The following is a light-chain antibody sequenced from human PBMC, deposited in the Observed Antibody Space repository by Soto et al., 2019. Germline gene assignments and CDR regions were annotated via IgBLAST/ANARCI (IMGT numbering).Light chain of an antibody. CDR2: DAS. J-gene: IGKJ4*01. CDR3: QQYDNLPLT. CDR1: QDISNY. Sequence: DIQMTQSPSSLSASVGDRVTITCQASQDISNYLNWYQQKPGKAPKLLIYDASNLETGVPSRFSGSGSGTDFTLTISSLQPEDIATYYCQQYDNLPLTFGGGTKEEIK. V-gene: IGKV1-33*01.